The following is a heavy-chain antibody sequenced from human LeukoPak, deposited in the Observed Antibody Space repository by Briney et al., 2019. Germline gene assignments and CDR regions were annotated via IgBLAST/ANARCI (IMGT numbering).Heavy chain of an antibody. Sequence: HSGRSLRLSCAASGFTFSSYAMHWVRQAPGKGLEWVAVISYDGSNKYYADSVKGRFTIPRDNSKNTLYLQMNSLRAEDTAVYYCARGERPSYYYGMDVWGKGTTVTVSS. CDR1: GFTFSSYA. D-gene: IGHD1-1*01. J-gene: IGHJ6*04. CDR3: ARGERPSYYYGMDV. CDR2: ISYDGSNK. V-gene: IGHV3-30*04.